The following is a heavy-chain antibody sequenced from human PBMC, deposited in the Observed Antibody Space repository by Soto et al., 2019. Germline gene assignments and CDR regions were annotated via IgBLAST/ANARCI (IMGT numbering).Heavy chain of an antibody. V-gene: IGHV1-8*01. Sequence: GASVKVSCKASGYSFTSLDINWVRQTAGQGLEWMGWMQPSTGRTGYAQKFQGRVTMTRDTSINTAYMELTTLTSDDTAFYYCARGVSAGVDYWGQGTLVTVSS. J-gene: IGHJ4*02. CDR1: GYSFTSLD. CDR2: MQPSTGRT. CDR3: ARGVSAGVDY. D-gene: IGHD1-26*01.